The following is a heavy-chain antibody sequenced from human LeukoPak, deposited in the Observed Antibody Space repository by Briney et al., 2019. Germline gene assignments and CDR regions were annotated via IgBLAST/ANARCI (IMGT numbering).Heavy chain of an antibody. CDR2: IYTSGST. Sequence: SSESLSLTCTVSGGSISSGSYYWSWIRQPAGKGLEWIGRIYTSGSTNYNPSLKSRVTISVDTSKNQFSLKLSSVTAADTAVYYCARVAYDSSGYDLDYWGQGTLVTVSS. CDR1: GGSISSGSYY. J-gene: IGHJ4*02. V-gene: IGHV4-61*02. D-gene: IGHD3-22*01. CDR3: ARVAYDSSGYDLDY.